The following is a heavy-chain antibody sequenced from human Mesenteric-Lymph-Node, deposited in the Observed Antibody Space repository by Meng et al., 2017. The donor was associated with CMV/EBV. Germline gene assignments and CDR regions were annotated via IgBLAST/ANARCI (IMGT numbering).Heavy chain of an antibody. CDR3: ARRVYDILTGYYSGMDV. Sequence: SLKISCAASGFTFDDYAMHWVRQASGKGLEWVSGISWNSGSIGYADSVKGRFTISRDNDKNSLYLQMNSLRAEDTALYYCARRVYDILTGYYSGMDVWGQGTTVTVSS. J-gene: IGHJ6*02. V-gene: IGHV3-9*01. D-gene: IGHD3-9*01. CDR1: GFTFDDYA. CDR2: ISWNSGSI.